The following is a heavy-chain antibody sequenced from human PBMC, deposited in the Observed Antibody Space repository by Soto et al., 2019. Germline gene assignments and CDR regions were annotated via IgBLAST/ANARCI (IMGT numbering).Heavy chain of an antibody. CDR2: ISYDGSNK. Sequence: GGSLRLSCAASGFTFSSYAMHWVRQAPGKGLEWVAVISYDGSNKYYADSVKGRFTISRDNSKNTLYLQMNSLRAEDTAVYYCATTLLLWFGELSGGMDVWGQGTTVTVSS. J-gene: IGHJ6*02. D-gene: IGHD3-10*01. V-gene: IGHV3-30-3*01. CDR3: ATTLLLWFGELSGGMDV. CDR1: GFTFSSYA.